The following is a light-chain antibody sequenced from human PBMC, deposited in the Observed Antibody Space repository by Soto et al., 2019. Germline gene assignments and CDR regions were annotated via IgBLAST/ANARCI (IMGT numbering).Light chain of an antibody. CDR1: QGISSY. V-gene: IGKV1-8*01. Sequence: AIRMTQSPSSLSASTGDRVTITCRASQGISSYLAWYQQKPGKAPKLLIYKASTLKSGVPSRFSGSGSGTDFTLTISCLQSEDFATYYCQQYYSYPPTFGQGTKVDIK. CDR2: KAS. J-gene: IGKJ1*01. CDR3: QQYYSYPPT.